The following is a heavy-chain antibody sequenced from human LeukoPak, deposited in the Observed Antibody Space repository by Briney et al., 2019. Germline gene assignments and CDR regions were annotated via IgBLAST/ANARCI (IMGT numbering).Heavy chain of an antibody. CDR2: INHSGST. J-gene: IGHJ4*02. V-gene: IGHV4-34*01. CDR3: ASKTRTRYCTNGVCYGDY. Sequence: SETLSLTCAVYGGSFSGYYWSWIRQPPGKGLEWIGEINHSGSTNYNPSLKSRVTISVDTSKNQFSLKLSPVTAADTAVYYCASKTRTRYCTNGVCYGDYWGQGTLVTVSS. D-gene: IGHD2-8*01. CDR1: GGSFSGYY.